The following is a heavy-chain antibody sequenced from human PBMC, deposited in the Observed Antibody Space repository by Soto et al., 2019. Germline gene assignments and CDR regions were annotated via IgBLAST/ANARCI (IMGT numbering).Heavy chain of an antibody. J-gene: IGHJ4*02. D-gene: IGHD3-22*01. CDR2: INPSGGST. CDR3: ARDPTLYYYDSSGYPPYFDY. CDR1: GYSFSGYY. V-gene: IGHV1-46*01. Sequence: ASVKVSCKASGYSFSGYYIQWVRQAPGQGLEWMGIINPSGGSTSYAQKFQGRVTMTRDTSTSTVYMELSSLRSEDTAVYYCARDPTLYYYDSSGYPPYFDYWGQGTLVTVSS.